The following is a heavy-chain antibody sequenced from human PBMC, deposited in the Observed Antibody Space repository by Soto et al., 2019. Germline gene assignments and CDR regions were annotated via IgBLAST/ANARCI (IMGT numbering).Heavy chain of an antibody. V-gene: IGHV4-31*03. Sequence: QVKLQESGPGRVKPSQTLSLTCNVSGGAIDSGGYYWCWIRQLPGKGLEWIGYIYYSGSTYYNPSLKSRGSISIDTAKNQFSLKLISVTAADTAVYYCARVGSSYARRGLDVWGQGTTVTVSS. J-gene: IGHJ6*02. CDR2: IYYSGST. CDR3: ARVGSSYARRGLDV. D-gene: IGHD3-16*01. CDR1: GGAIDSGGYY.